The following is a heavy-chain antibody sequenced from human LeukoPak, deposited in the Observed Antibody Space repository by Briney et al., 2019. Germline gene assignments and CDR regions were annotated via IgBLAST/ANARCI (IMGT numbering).Heavy chain of an antibody. CDR3: ARRDSSGWFPFDY. CDR2: IYPGDSDT. Sequence: GESLKIYCKGSGYSFTSYWIGCVRQMPGKGLEWMGIIYPGDSDTRYSPSFQGQVTISADKSISTAYLQWSSLKASDTVMYYCARRDSSGWFPFDYWGQGTLVTVSS. D-gene: IGHD6-19*01. CDR1: GYSFTSYW. J-gene: IGHJ4*02. V-gene: IGHV5-51*01.